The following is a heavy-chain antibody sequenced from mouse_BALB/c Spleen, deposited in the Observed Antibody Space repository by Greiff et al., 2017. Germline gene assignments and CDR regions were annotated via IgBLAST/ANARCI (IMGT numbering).Heavy chain of an antibody. J-gene: IGHJ4*01. CDR3: ARGHYYDYDEDYAMDY. Sequence: QVHVKQSGAELARPGASVKMSCKASGYTFTSYTMHWVQQRPGQGLEWIGYINPSSGYTNYNQKFKDKATLTADKSSSTAYMQLSSLTSEDSAVYYCARGHYYDYDEDYAMDYWGQGTSVTVSS. V-gene: IGHV1-4*01. CDR1: GYTFTSYT. CDR2: INPSSGYT. D-gene: IGHD2-4*01.